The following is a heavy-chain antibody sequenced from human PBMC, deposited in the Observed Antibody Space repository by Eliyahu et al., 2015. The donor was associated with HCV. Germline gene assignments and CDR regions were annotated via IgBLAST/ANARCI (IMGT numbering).Heavy chain of an antibody. CDR3: ASGWGGRLLPDF. Sequence: QVQLVQSGAEVKKPGASVXISCKASGYISTTYYMHWVRQAPGQGPEWMGMINPTGDDSRNAQKFQGRVTMTRDTSTSTVYMEMNSLTSEDTAVYFCASGWGGRLLPDFWGQGTLVTVSS. CDR1: GYISTTYY. J-gene: IGHJ4*02. D-gene: IGHD6-19*01. CDR2: INPTGDDS. V-gene: IGHV1-46*01.